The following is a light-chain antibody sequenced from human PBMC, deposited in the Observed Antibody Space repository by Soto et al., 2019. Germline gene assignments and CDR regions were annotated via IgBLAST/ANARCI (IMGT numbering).Light chain of an antibody. J-gene: IGLJ3*02. V-gene: IGLV2-14*01. CDR3: ASHTTSKTWV. Sequence: QSALTQAASASGSPGQSITISCTGTSSDVGAYNHVSWYQQRPGKVPKVVIFEVNNRPSGVSSRFSGSKPGNTAYLTISGLQTEEEADYYCASHTTSKTWVFGGGTRLTVL. CDR2: EVN. CDR1: SSDVGAYNH.